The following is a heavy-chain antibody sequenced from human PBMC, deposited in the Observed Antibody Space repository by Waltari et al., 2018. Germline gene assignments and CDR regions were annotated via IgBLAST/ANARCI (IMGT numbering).Heavy chain of an antibody. J-gene: IGHJ5*02. CDR1: GGSISSSSYY. V-gene: IGHV4-39*07. D-gene: IGHD6-19*01. CDR3: ARDGGGGGSSGWYGWFDP. CDR2: IYYSGRT. Sequence: QLQLQESGPGLVKPSETLSLTCTVSGGSISSSSYYWGWIRQPPGKGLEWIGSIYYSGRTYYTPSSKRRSTISVDTSKNQSSRRRGSVTAADTAVYWGARDGGGGGSSGWYGWFDPWGQGTLVTVSS.